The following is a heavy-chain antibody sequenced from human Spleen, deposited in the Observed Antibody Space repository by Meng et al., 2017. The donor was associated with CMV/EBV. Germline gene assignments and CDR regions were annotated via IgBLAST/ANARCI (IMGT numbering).Heavy chain of an antibody. CDR3: TREYCSSTSCYGVRAFDI. Sequence: GGSLRLSCTASGFTFSNAWMSWVRQPLGKGLEWVGHIKSNFNGGTTDYAAPVKGRFTISRHDQKNTVYLQMNNLKTEDTAVYYCTREYCSSTSCYGVRAFDIWGQGTMVTVSS. D-gene: IGHD2-2*01. V-gene: IGHV3-15*05. J-gene: IGHJ3*02. CDR2: IKSNFNGGTT. CDR1: GFTFSNAW.